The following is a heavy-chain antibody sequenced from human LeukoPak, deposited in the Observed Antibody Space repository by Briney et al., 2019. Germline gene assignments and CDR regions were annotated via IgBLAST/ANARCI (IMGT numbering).Heavy chain of an antibody. V-gene: IGHV4-4*02. J-gene: IGHJ3*02. Sequence: PSGTLSLTCAVSGGSISSSNWWSWVRQPPGKGLEWIGEIYHSGSTNYNPSLKSRVTISVDTSKNQFSLKLSSVTAADTAVYYCARRRVEQLHGPVDAFDIWGQGTMVTVSS. D-gene: IGHD6-6*01. CDR3: ARRRVEQLHGPVDAFDI. CDR1: GGSISSSNW. CDR2: IYHSGST.